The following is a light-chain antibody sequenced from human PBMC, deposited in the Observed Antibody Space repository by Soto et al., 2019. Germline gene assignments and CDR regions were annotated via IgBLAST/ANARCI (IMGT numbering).Light chain of an antibody. V-gene: IGKV3-20*01. CDR1: QSVSSSY. CDR2: GAS. CDR3: QQYGSSPFT. Sequence: EIVLTQSPGTLSLSPGERATLSCRASQSVSSSYLAWYQQKPGQAPRLLIYGASSRATGIPDRFSGSVSGTDFTLTISRLEPEDFAVYYYQQYGSSPFTCGPGTKVDIK. J-gene: IGKJ3*01.